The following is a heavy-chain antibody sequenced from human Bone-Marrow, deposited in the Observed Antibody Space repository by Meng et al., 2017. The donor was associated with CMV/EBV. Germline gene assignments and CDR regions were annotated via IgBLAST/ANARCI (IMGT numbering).Heavy chain of an antibody. D-gene: IGHD3-10*01. Sequence: ASVKVSCKASGYTFTSYYMHWVRQAPGQGLEWMGIINPSGGSTSYAQKFQGRVTMTRDTSTSTVYMELSSLRSEDTAVYYCARALRITMVRGATFDYWGQGTLVTVPS. CDR3: ARALRITMVRGATFDY. V-gene: IGHV1-46*01. CDR2: INPSGGST. CDR1: GYTFTSYY. J-gene: IGHJ4*02.